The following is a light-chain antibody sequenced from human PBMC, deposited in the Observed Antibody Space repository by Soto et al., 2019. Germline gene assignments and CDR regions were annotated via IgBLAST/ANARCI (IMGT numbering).Light chain of an antibody. Sequence: QSALTQPASVSGSPGQSITISCTGTISDIGLYKFVSWYQHHPGKAPRLIIFDVSSRASGISNRFSGSKSGNTASLTISGLQAEDEADYYCTSYTTDNIVVVFDGGTKLTVL. CDR2: DVS. CDR3: TSYTTDNIVVV. V-gene: IGLV2-14*03. J-gene: IGLJ2*01. CDR1: ISDIGLYKF.